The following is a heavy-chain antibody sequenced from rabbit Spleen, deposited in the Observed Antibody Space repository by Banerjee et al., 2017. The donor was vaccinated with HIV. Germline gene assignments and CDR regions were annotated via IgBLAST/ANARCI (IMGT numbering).Heavy chain of an antibody. CDR1: GFTISSNYY. CDR2: IYTGSSGTT. Sequence: QEQLEESGGGLVQPEGSLALTCKASGFTISSNYYMCWVRQAPGKGLEWIACIYTGSSGTTYYASWAKGRFTISKTSSTTVILQMTSLTDADTATYFCARDTGSSFSSYGMDLWGPGTLVTVS. V-gene: IGHV1S45*01. CDR3: ARDTGSSFSSYGMDL. J-gene: IGHJ6*01. D-gene: IGHD8-1*01.